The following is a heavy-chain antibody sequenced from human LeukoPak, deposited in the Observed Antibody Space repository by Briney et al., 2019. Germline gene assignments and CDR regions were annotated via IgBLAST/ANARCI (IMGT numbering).Heavy chain of an antibody. V-gene: IGHV4-4*09. D-gene: IGHD4-23*01. Sequence: PSGTLSLTCTVSGGSISSYYWSWIRQPPGKGLEWIGYIYTSGSTNYNPSLKSRVTISVDTSKDQFSLKLSSVTAADTAVYYCARLDSWGDYVGWFDPWGQGTLVTVSS. CDR1: GGSISSYY. J-gene: IGHJ5*02. CDR2: IYTSGST. CDR3: ARLDSWGDYVGWFDP.